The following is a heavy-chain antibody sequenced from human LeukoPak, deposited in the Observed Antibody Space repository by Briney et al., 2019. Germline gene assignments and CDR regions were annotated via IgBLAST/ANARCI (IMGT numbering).Heavy chain of an antibody. J-gene: IGHJ4*02. D-gene: IGHD6-19*01. Sequence: ASVKVSCKASGYTFTGYYMHWVQQAPGQGLEWMGWINPNSGGTNYAQKFQGRVTMTRDTSISTAYMELSRLRSDDTAVYYCARTTTVSSGPDYWGQGTLVTVSS. CDR2: INPNSGGT. V-gene: IGHV1-2*02. CDR3: ARTTTVSSGPDY. CDR1: GYTFTGYY.